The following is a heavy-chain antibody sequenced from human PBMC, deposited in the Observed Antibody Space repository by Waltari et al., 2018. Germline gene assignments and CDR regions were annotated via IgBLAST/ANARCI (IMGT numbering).Heavy chain of an antibody. CDR1: GGSISSYY. CDR2: IYYSGST. V-gene: IGHV4-59*01. D-gene: IGHD1-1*01. J-gene: IGHJ5*02. CDR3: ARSPGPERLRRYWFDP. Sequence: QVQLQESGPGLVKPSETLSLTCTVSGGSISSYYWSWIRQPPGKGLEWIGYIYYSGSTNYNPSLKSRVTISVDTSKNQFSLKLSSVTAADTAVYYCARSPGPERLRRYWFDPWGQGTLVTVSS.